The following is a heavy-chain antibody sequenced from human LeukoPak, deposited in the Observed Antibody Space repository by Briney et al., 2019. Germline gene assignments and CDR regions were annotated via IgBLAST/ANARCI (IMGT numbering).Heavy chain of an antibody. V-gene: IGHV4-38-2*02. CDR1: GYSISSGYY. CDR3: ASTQLPPLEGVGSGWKKFDY. D-gene: IGHD6-19*01. Sequence: TSETLSLTCTVSGYSISSGYYWGWIRQPPGKGLEWIGSIYHSGSTYYNPSLKSRVTISVDTSKNQFSLKLSSVTAADTAVYYCASTQLPPLEGVGSGWKKFDYWGQGTLVTVSS. J-gene: IGHJ4*02. CDR2: IYHSGST.